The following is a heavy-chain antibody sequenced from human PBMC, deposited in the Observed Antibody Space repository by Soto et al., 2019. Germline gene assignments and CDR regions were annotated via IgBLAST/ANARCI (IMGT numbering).Heavy chain of an antibody. CDR1: GGSFSGYY. CDR2: ITHSGST. V-gene: IGHV4-34*01. CDR3: ARDRQFDY. J-gene: IGHJ4*02. Sequence: QVQLQQWGAGLLKPSETLSLTCAVYGGSFSGYYWSWIRQPPGKGLEWIGEITHSGSTNYNPSLKSRVTISVDTSKNQFSLKLSSVTAADTAVYYCARDRQFDYWGQGTLVTVSS.